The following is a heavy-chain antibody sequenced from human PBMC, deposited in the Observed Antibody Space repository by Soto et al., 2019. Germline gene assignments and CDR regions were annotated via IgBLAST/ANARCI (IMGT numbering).Heavy chain of an antibody. CDR3: ARWGGADTYDFWSGYYFAFDI. D-gene: IGHD3-3*01. V-gene: IGHV1-3*01. J-gene: IGHJ3*02. CDR2: INAGNGNT. CDR1: GYTFTSYA. Sequence: ASVKVSCKASGYTFTSYAMHWVRQAPRQRLEWMGWINAGNGNTKYSQKFQGRVTITRDTSASTAYMELSSLRSEDTAVYYCARWGGADTYDFWSGYYFAFDIWGQGTMVTVSS.